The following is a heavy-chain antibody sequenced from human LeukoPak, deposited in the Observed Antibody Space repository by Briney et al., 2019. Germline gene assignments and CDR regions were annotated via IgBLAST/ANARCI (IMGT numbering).Heavy chain of an antibody. J-gene: IGHJ6*02. CDR3: KVRFGIAAAGGGMDV. Sequence: ASVKVSCKASGGTFSSYAISWVRQSPGQGLEWMGRIIPILGIANYAQKFQGRVTITADKSTSTAYMELSSLRSEDTAVYYCKVRFGIAAAGGGMDVSGQGTTVTVSS. V-gene: IGHV1-69*04. CDR1: GGTFSSYA. D-gene: IGHD6-13*01. CDR2: IIPILGIA.